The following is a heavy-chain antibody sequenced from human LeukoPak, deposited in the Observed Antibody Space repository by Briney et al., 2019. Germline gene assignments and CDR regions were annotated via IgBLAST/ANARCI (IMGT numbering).Heavy chain of an antibody. CDR1: GFTFSSYA. Sequence: PGGSLRLSCAASGFTFSSYAMHWVRQDPGKGLEYVSAISSNGGSTYYANSVKGRFTISRDNSKNTLYLQMGSLRAEDMAVYYCAREGRASMVRGVIPPTSAFDYWGQGTLVTVSS. J-gene: IGHJ4*02. CDR3: AREGRASMVRGVIPPTSAFDY. CDR2: ISSNGGST. D-gene: IGHD3-10*01. V-gene: IGHV3-64*01.